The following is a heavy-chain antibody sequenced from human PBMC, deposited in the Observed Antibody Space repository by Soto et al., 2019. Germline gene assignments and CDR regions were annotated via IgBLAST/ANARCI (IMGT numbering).Heavy chain of an antibody. CDR2: ISSSSSYT. Sequence: GGSLRLSCAAAGFTLSDYYMSWIRQAPGKGLEWVSYISSSSSYTNYADSVKGRFTISRDNAKNSLYLQMNSLRAEDTAVYYCASHGSGSYYNEAYYYGMDVWGQGTTVTVSS. J-gene: IGHJ6*02. CDR3: ASHGSGSYYNEAYYYGMDV. V-gene: IGHV3-11*06. CDR1: GFTLSDYY. D-gene: IGHD3-10*01.